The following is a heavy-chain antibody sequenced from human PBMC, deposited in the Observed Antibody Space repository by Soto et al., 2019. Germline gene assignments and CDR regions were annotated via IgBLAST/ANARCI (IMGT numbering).Heavy chain of an antibody. Sequence: PSETLSLTCTVSGGSISSGGYYWSWTRQHPVKGLEWIGYIYYSGSTYYNPSLKSRVTISVDTSKNQFSLKLSSATAADTAVYYCARYDNSGSHGFDIWGQGTMVTVSS. J-gene: IGHJ3*02. CDR3: ARYDNSGSHGFDI. D-gene: IGHD3-22*01. V-gene: IGHV4-31*03. CDR1: GGSISSGGYY. CDR2: IYYSGST.